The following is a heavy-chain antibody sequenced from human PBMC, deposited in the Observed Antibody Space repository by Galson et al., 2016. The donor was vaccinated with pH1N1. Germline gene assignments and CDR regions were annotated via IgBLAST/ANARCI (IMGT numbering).Heavy chain of an antibody. CDR3: ARPAEQQWLVILPFGY. J-gene: IGHJ4*02. Sequence: SLRLSCAASNFIFSDYAMHWVRQVPGKGLEWVSHISRSGSTIHYADSVKGRFTVSRDNAKNSLYLQMNSLRAEDTAVYYCARPAEQQWLVILPFGYWGQGILVTVSS. CDR2: ISRSGSTI. CDR1: NFIFSDYA. V-gene: IGHV3-48*03. D-gene: IGHD6-19*01.